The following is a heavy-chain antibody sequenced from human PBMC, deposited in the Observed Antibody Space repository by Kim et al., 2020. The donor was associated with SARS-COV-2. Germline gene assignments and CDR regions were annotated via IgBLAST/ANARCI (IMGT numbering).Heavy chain of an antibody. Sequence: GGSLRLSCAASGFTFSSYWLHWVRQAPGKGLVWVSRVNGDGSSTIYADFVKGRFTISRDNAKNTLYLQMNSLRAEDTALYYCAKGNYHGMDVWGKGTTVT. J-gene: IGHJ6*04. V-gene: IGHV3-74*01. CDR2: VNGDGSST. CDR3: AKGNYHGMDV. CDR1: GFTFSSYW.